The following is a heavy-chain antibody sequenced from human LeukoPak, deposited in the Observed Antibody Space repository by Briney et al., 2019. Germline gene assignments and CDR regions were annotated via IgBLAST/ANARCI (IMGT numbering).Heavy chain of an antibody. CDR2: MNPNSGNT. V-gene: IGHV1-8*03. CDR1: GYTFTSYD. Sequence: ASVKVSCKASGYTFTSYDINWVRQATGQGLEWMGWMNPNSGNTGYAQKFQGRVTITRNTSISTAYMELSSLRSEDTAVYYCARGWAEDLTTVVTLSYYIDVWGKGTTVTVSS. J-gene: IGHJ6*03. CDR3: ARGWAEDLTTVVTLSYYIDV. D-gene: IGHD4-23*01.